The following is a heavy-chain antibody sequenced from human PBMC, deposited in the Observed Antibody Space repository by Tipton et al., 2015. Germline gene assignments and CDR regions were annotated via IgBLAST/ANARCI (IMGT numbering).Heavy chain of an antibody. CDR1: GYTFTSYY. CDR2: INPGSGTT. Sequence: QVQLVQSGAEVKKPGASVKVSCKASGYTFTSYYMHWVRQAPGQGLEWMGIINPGSGTTSYAQKFQGRVTMTRDTSTSTVYMELSSLRSEDTAVYYCARCPLYYDFWSPLYGMDVWGQGTTVTVSS. CDR3: ARCPLYYDFWSPLYGMDV. D-gene: IGHD3-3*01. V-gene: IGHV1-46*01. J-gene: IGHJ6*02.